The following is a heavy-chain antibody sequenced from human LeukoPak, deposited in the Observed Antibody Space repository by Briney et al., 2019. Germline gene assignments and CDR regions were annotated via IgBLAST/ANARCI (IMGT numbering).Heavy chain of an antibody. V-gene: IGHV3-23*01. J-gene: IGHJ3*02. D-gene: IGHD6-6*01. CDR3: AKHTSSKAFDI. CDR1: GFSFSDYA. CDR2: ITGSGDAT. Sequence: GGSLRLSCAASGFSFSDYAMAWVRQTPGKGLEWVSGITGSGDATYYTDSVKGRFTISRDNSNNTLYLQMNSLRAEDTALYFCAKHTSSKAFDIWGQGAMVTVSS.